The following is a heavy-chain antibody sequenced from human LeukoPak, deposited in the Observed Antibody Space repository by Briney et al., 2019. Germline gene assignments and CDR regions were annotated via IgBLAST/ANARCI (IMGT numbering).Heavy chain of an antibody. V-gene: IGHV1-18*01. D-gene: IGHD5-18*01. CDR1: GYTLTSYG. CDR3: ARRRRGYSYGYDYYYMDV. J-gene: IGHJ6*03. CDR2: ISAYNGNT. Sequence: ASVKVSCKASGYTLTSYGISWVRQAPGQGLEWMGWISAYNGNTNYAQKLQGRVTMTTDTSTSTAYMELRSLRSDDSAVYYCARRRRGYSYGYDYYYMDVWGKGTTVTVSS.